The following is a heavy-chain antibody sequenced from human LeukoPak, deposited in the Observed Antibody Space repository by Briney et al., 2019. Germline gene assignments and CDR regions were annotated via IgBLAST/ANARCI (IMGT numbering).Heavy chain of an antibody. CDR2: MNPNNGNT. CDR1: GFTFTNYD. CDR3: VRDGEGVAISVNYWFDP. J-gene: IGHJ5*02. V-gene: IGHV1-8*01. D-gene: IGHD3-10*01. Sequence: ASAKVSCKASGFTFTNYDINWVRQASGQGLEWMGCMNPNNGNTGYAQKFQGRVTMTRDTSISTAYMELRDLRSEDTAVYYCVRDGEGVAISVNYWFDPWGQGTLVTVSS.